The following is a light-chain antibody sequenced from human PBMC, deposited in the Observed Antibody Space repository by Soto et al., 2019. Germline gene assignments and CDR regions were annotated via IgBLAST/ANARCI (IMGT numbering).Light chain of an antibody. V-gene: IGKV3-11*01. CDR1: QSVSSY. J-gene: IGKJ1*01. Sequence: EIVLTQSPATQSLSPGERATLSCRASQSVSSYLAWYQQKPGQAPRLLIYDASTRATGIPARFSGSGSGTDFTLTITSLEPEDFAVYYCQQRSNWPPTFGQGTKVDI. CDR2: DAS. CDR3: QQRSNWPPT.